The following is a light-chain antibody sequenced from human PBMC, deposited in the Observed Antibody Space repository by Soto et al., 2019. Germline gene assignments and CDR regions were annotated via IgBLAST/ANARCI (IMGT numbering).Light chain of an antibody. CDR3: QQLNSYPRT. J-gene: IGKJ1*01. Sequence: IQSAQAPSSMSASLGDRVTITCRASQGISSYLAWYQQKRGKAHKFLIYAASTLQSGVPSRFSGSGSGTDSTLTIISLQPEDFATYYYQQLNSYPRTFGQGTKVDIK. CDR2: AAS. V-gene: IGKV1-9*01. CDR1: QGISSY.